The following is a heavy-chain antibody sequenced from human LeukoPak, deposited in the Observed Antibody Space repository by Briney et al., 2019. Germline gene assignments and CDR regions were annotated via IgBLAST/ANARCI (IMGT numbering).Heavy chain of an antibody. V-gene: IGHV4-59*11. Sequence: SETLSLTCSVSGGSIKSHYYTWIRQPPGKGLEWIGYVYYSGTTSYNPSLESRVSISDDTSKNQVFLWLTSVTAADTAVYYCATSLYGDYEADYWGPGILVTVSS. D-gene: IGHD5-12*01. CDR3: ATSLYGDYEADY. CDR2: VYYSGTT. CDR1: GGSIKSHY. J-gene: IGHJ4*02.